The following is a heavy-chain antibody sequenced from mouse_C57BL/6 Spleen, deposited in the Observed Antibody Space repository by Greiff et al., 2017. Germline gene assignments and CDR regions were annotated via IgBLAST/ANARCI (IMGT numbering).Heavy chain of an antibody. J-gene: IGHJ1*03. Sequence: QVQLQQPGAELVKPGASVKMSCKASGYTFTSYWITWVKQRPGQGLEWIGDIYPGSGSTNYNEKFKSKATLTVDTSSSTAYMQLSSLTSEDSAVYYCARGEAGYGKQYFDVWGTGTPVTVSS. V-gene: IGHV1-55*01. D-gene: IGHD2-1*01. CDR3: ARGEAGYGKQYFDV. CDR1: GYTFTSYW. CDR2: IYPGSGST.